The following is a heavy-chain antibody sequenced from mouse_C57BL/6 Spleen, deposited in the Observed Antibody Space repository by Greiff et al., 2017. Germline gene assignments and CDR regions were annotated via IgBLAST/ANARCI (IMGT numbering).Heavy chain of an antibody. J-gene: IGHJ3*01. V-gene: IGHV14-4*01. Sequence: DVQLQESGAELVRPGASVKLSCTASGFNIKDDYMHWVKQRPEQGLEWIGWIDPENGDTEYASKFQGKATITADTSSNTAYLQLSSLTSEDTAVYYCTTLSYGFACWGKGTLVSGSA. D-gene: IGHD1-1*01. CDR2: IDPENGDT. CDR1: GFNIKDDY. CDR3: TTLSYGFAC.